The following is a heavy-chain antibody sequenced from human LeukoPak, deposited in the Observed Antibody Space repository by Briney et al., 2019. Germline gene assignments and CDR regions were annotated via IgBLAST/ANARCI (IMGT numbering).Heavy chain of an antibody. CDR3: ASQQLVLTPFDY. D-gene: IGHD6-13*01. J-gene: IGHJ4*02. CDR1: GFTFSSYA. Sequence: GGSLRLSCAASGFTFSSYAMSWVRQAPGKGLEWGSAISGSGGTTYYADSVKGRFTISRDNSKNTLYLQMNSLRAEDTAVYYCASQQLVLTPFDYWGQGTLVTVSS. CDR2: ISGSGGTT. V-gene: IGHV3-23*01.